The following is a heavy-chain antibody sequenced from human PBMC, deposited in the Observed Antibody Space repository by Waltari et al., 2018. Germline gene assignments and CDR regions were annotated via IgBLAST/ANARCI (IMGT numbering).Heavy chain of an antibody. CDR2: ISSTGTYT. Sequence: EVQLVESGGGLVKPGGSLTLPCSASVFTFMRYSMNWVRQARGKGLEWISSISSTGTYTHYADSVKGRFTISRDNAKNSLYLQMNSLRAEDTGVYWCATGGWGFYLDNWGQGTLVTSSS. V-gene: IGHV3-21*01. CDR1: VFTFMRYS. J-gene: IGHJ4*02. D-gene: IGHD7-27*01. CDR3: ATGGWGFYLDN.